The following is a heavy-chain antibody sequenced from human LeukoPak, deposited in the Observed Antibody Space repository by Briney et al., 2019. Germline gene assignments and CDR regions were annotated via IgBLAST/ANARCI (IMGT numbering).Heavy chain of an antibody. Sequence: ASVKVSCKASGYIFTAYYLHWVRQAPGQGLEWMGWINPDSGDTKFAQKFQGRVSMTRDTSISTAYMELSGLRSDDTAYYFCARVQYYNILTGSFQYWGQGTLVTVSS. CDR2: INPDSGDT. CDR1: GYIFTAYY. V-gene: IGHV1-2*02. J-gene: IGHJ4*02. D-gene: IGHD3-9*01. CDR3: ARVQYYNILTGSFQY.